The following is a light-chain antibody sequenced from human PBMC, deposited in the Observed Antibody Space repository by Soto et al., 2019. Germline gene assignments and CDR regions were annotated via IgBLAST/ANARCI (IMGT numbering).Light chain of an antibody. CDR3: CSYVGSDTYVI. CDR1: SSDIGGSIL. J-gene: IGLJ2*01. Sequence: QSALTQPASVSGSPGQSITISCTGTSSDIGGSILASWYQQEPGKAPKLMIYEGSKRPSGVSNRFSGSKSGNTASLTISGLQAEDEGQYYCCSYVGSDTYVIFGGGTKLTVL. V-gene: IGLV2-23*01. CDR2: EGS.